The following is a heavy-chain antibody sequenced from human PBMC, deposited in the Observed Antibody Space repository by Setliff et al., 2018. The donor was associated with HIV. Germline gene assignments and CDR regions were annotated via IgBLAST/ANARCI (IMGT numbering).Heavy chain of an antibody. CDR3: ATRPAGSYWYGVFDF. V-gene: IGHV4-4*09. CDR2: IYASGVT. J-gene: IGHJ4*02. CDR1: GGSISSHY. Sequence: SETLSLTCTVSGGSISSHYWSWIRQSPKTGLEWIGYIYASGVTSYHPSLKSRVTISIDTSKNQFSLKLNSMTAADTAVYCCATRPAGSYWYGVFDFWGRGMLVTVSS. D-gene: IGHD6-13*01.